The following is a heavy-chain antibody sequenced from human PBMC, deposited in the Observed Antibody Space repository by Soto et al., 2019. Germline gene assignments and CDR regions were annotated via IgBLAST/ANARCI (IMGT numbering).Heavy chain of an antibody. CDR2: IYYSGSA. CDR1: GGSTIGSY. V-gene: IGHV4-59*01. J-gene: IGHJ5*02. Sequence: SETLSLTCTVSGGSTIGSYWSWIRQPPGKGLEYIGNIYYSGSANYNPSLKSRVTISIDTSNNQFSLKLSSVTAADTAVYYCAREIGYCSGGSCGWFDPWGQGTLVTVS. D-gene: IGHD2-15*01. CDR3: AREIGYCSGGSCGWFDP.